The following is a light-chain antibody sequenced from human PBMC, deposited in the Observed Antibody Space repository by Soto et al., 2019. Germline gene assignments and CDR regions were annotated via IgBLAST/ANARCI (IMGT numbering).Light chain of an antibody. J-gene: IGLJ1*01. Sequence: QSVLTQPPSVSGAPGQRVTISCTGSSSNIGAGYDVHWYQQLPGTAPKLLIYDNSNRPSGVPDRFSGSKSGTSASLAITGLQAEDEADYDCQSYDSSLSVLYVFGTGTKVTVL. V-gene: IGLV1-40*01. CDR2: DNS. CDR1: SSNIGAGYD. CDR3: QSYDSSLSVLYV.